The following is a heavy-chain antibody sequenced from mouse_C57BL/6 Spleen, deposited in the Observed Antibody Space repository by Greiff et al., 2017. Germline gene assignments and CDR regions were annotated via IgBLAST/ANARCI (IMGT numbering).Heavy chain of an antibody. J-gene: IGHJ4*01. Sequence: QVQLQQPGAELVKPGASVKMSCTASGYTFTSYWITWVKQRPGQGLEWIGDIYPGSGSTNYNEKFKSKATLTVDTSSSTAYMQLSSLTSEDSAVDYCGRGNYDYYYAMDYWGQGTSVTVSS. D-gene: IGHD2-4*01. CDR3: GRGNYDYYYAMDY. CDR1: GYTFTSYW. V-gene: IGHV1-55*01. CDR2: IYPGSGST.